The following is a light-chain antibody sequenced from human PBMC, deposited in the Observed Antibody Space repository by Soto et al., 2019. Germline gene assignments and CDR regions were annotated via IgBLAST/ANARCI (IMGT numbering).Light chain of an antibody. CDR3: SSYTSSSTLSYV. CDR1: SSDVGGYNF. J-gene: IGLJ1*01. CDR2: EVS. Sequence: QSALTQSPSASGSPGQSVTISCTGTSSDVGGYNFVSWYQQHPGKAPKLMIYEVSKRLSGVPDRFSGSKSGNTASLTVSGLQAEDEADYYCSSYTSSSTLSYVFGTGTKVTV. V-gene: IGLV2-8*01.